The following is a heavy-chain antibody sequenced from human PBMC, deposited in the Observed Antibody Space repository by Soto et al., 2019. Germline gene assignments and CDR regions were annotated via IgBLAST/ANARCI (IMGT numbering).Heavy chain of an antibody. V-gene: IGHV4-39*01. CDR1: GGSISSSSYY. J-gene: IGHJ6*03. Sequence: SETLSLTCTVSGGSISSSSYYWGWIRQPPGKGLEWIGGIYYSGSTYYNPSLKSRVTLSVDTSKNQFSLKLSSVTAADTAVYYCARHQTSTPSDYYMDVWGKGTTVTVSS. CDR3: ARHQTSTPSDYYMDV. CDR2: IYYSGST. D-gene: IGHD2-15*01.